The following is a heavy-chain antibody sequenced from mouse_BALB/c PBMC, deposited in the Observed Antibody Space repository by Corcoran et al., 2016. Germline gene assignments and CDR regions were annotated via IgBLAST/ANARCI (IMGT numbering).Heavy chain of an antibody. CDR3: ARRGGSSPYYAMDY. V-gene: IGHV8-12*01. Sequence: QVTLKESGPGILQPSQTLSLTCSFSGFSLSTSGMGVSWIRQPSGKGLEWLAHIYWDDDKRYNPSLKSRLTISKDTSRNQVFLKITSVDTADTATSYCARRGGSSPYYAMDYWGQGTSVTVSS. CDR1: GFSLSTSGMG. CDR2: IYWDDDK. J-gene: IGHJ4*01. D-gene: IGHD1-1*01.